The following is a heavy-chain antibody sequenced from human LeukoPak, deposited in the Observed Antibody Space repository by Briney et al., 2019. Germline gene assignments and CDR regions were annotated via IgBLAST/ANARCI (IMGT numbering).Heavy chain of an antibody. D-gene: IGHD3-10*01. Sequence: PGGSLRLSCAASGFTFSSYAVHWVRQAPGKGLEYVSAITSDGGSTYYANSMKGRFTISRDNSKNTLYLQMGSLRAEDMAVYYCARGRPGSYDYWGQGTLVTVSS. V-gene: IGHV3-64*01. J-gene: IGHJ4*02. CDR2: ITSDGGST. CDR1: GFTFSSYA. CDR3: ARGRPGSYDY.